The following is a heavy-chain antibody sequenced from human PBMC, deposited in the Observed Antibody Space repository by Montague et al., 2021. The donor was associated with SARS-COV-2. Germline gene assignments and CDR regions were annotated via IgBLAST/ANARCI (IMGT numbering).Heavy chain of an antibody. J-gene: IGHJ4*02. CDR1: GDSLSTYS. CDR2: INHTGST. Sequence: SETLSLTCSVYGDSLSTYSWIWVRQPPGEGLEWIGEINHTGSTSXXPSLKRRVTMPIDSSNNQVSLKLSSMTAADTAVYYCATRSTLWFGEDWGQGTLVTVSS. V-gene: IGHV4-34*01. D-gene: IGHD3-10*01. CDR3: ATRSTLWFGED.